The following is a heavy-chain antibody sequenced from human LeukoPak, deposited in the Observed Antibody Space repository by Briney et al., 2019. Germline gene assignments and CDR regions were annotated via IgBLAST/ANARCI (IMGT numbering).Heavy chain of an antibody. D-gene: IGHD1-26*01. CDR1: GFTFSSYW. V-gene: IGHV3-7*03. CDR2: IKQDGSEK. CDR3: GKNRYSGSLSPFDI. Sequence: GGSLRLSCAASGFTFSSYWMSWVRQAPGKGLEWVANIKQDGSEKYYVDSVKGRFTISRDNAKNTLYLQMNSLRAEDTAVYYCGKNRYSGSLSPFDIWGQGTMVTVSS. J-gene: IGHJ3*02.